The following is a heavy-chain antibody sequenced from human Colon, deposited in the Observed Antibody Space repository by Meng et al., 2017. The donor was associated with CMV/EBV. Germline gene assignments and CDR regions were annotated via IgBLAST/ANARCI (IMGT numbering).Heavy chain of an antibody. J-gene: IGHJ4*02. Sequence: QVQLVQSGAEVRETGASVKVSCKASGYTFTDYNIHWMRQAPGQGLEWMGIFDPRGDSTNYAENFVGRFTMTADMSTNTMHMELSSLRSDDTAVYYCARDNSNWSTDFWGQGTLVTVSS. CDR3: ARDNSNWSTDF. CDR1: GYTFTDYN. D-gene: IGHD4-11*01. V-gene: IGHV1-46*01. CDR2: FDPRGDST.